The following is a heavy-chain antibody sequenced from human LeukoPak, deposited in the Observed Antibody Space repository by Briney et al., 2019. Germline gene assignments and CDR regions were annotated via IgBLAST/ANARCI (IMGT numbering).Heavy chain of an antibody. CDR3: ARPAASLWFGELWYFDY. CDR2: IKQDGSEK. Sequence: GGSLRLSCAASGFTFSSYWMSWARQAPGKGLEWVANIKQDGSEKYYVDSVKGRFTISRDNAKNSLYLQMNSLRAEDTAVYYCARPAASLWFGELWYFDYWGQGTLVTVSS. CDR1: GFTFSSYW. V-gene: IGHV3-7*01. J-gene: IGHJ4*02. D-gene: IGHD3-10*01.